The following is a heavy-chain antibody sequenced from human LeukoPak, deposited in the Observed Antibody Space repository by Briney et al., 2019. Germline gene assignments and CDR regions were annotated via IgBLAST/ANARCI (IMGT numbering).Heavy chain of an antibody. J-gene: IGHJ6*03. V-gene: IGHV4-59*01. CDR2: IYYSGST. CDR1: GGSISNYY. Sequence: SETLSLTXTVPGGSISNYYWSWIRQPPGKGLEWIGYIYYSGSTNYNPSLKSRVTISVDTSKNQFSLKLSSVTAADTAVYYCARAIYYYYYMDVWGQGTTVTVSS. D-gene: IGHD2-2*02. CDR3: ARAIYYYYYMDV.